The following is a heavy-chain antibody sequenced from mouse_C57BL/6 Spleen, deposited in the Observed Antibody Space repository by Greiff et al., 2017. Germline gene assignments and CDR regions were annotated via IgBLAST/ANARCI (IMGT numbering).Heavy chain of an antibody. D-gene: IGHD1-1*01. CDR3: TSDIKLLRDY. Sequence: EVQLQQSGAELVRPGASVKLSCTASGFNIKDYYMHWVKQRPEQGLEWIGRIDPEDGDPEYAPKFQGKATMTADTSSNTAYLQLSSLTSEDTAVYYCTSDIKLLRDYWGQGTTLTVSS. J-gene: IGHJ2*01. V-gene: IGHV14-1*01. CDR1: GFNIKDYY. CDR2: IDPEDGDP.